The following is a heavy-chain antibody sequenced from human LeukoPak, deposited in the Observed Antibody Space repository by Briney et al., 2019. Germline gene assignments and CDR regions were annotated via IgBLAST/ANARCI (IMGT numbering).Heavy chain of an antibody. CDR1: GFTFGSYW. CDR2: MSSNGRIT. V-gene: IGHV3-74*01. Sequence: GGSLRLSCAASGFTFGSYWMHWVRQAPGQGLVWVSRMSSNGRITDYADSVKGRFTISRDNAKNTLYLHMTNLRAEDTAVYFCASITDGYYEVSPGYWGQGTLVTVSS. J-gene: IGHJ4*02. D-gene: IGHD4-17*01. CDR3: ASITDGYYEVSPGY.